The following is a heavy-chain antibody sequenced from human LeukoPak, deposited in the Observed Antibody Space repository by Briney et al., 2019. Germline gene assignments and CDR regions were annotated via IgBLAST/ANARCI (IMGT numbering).Heavy chain of an antibody. CDR1: GFTFSTYG. V-gene: IGHV3-33*01. Sequence: GGSLRLSCAASGFTFSTYGMHWVRQAPGKGLEWVAVVWYDESLKYYADSVKGRFTISGDNSKNTLFLQLNSLRAEDTAVYYCATYLDVWGTGTTVIVSS. J-gene: IGHJ6*03. CDR3: ATYLDV. CDR2: VWYDESLK.